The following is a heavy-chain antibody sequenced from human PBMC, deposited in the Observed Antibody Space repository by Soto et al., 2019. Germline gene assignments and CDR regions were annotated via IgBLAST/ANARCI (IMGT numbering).Heavy chain of an antibody. CDR1: GGSITIGGYC. Sequence: SETLSLTCTVSGGSITIGGYCWSWIRQPPGQGLEWIGYICHSGNTYYNPSLKSRVTTSLDRSKNQFSLNLSSVTAADTAVYYCARVWFGESSWFDPWGPGTLVTVSS. J-gene: IGHJ5*02. CDR3: ARVWFGESSWFDP. CDR2: ICHSGNT. V-gene: IGHV4-30-2*01. D-gene: IGHD3-10*01.